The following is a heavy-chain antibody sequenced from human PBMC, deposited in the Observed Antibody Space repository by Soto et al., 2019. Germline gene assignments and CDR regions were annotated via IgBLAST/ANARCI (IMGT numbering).Heavy chain of an antibody. CDR2: IYYSGST. Sequence: SETLSLTCTVSGGSISSSSYYWGWIRQPPGKGLEWIGSIYYSGSTYYNPSLKSRVTISVDTSKNQFSLKLSSVTAADTAVYYCARQGWRGSWGAYVGGRDYWGQGTLVTVSS. CDR3: ARQGWRGSWGAYVGGRDY. D-gene: IGHD3-10*01. CDR1: GGSISSSSYY. J-gene: IGHJ4*02. V-gene: IGHV4-39*01.